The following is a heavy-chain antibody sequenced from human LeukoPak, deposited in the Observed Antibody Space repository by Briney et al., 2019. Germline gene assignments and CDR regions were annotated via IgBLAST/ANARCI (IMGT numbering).Heavy chain of an antibody. V-gene: IGHV4-4*02. CDR3: ASYYYDSSGYLVSGAFDI. CDR2: IYHSGST. CDR1: GGSISSSNW. D-gene: IGHD3-22*01. Sequence: PSETLSLTCAVSGGSISSSNWWSWVRQPPGKGLEWIGEIYHSGSTNYNPSLKSRVTISVDKPKNQFSLKLSSVTAADTAVYYCASYYYDSSGYLVSGAFDIWGQGTMVTVSS. J-gene: IGHJ3*02.